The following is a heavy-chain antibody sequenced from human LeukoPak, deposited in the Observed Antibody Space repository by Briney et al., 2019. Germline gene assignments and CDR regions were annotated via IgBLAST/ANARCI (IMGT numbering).Heavy chain of an antibody. D-gene: IGHD4-23*01. V-gene: IGHV3-48*03. CDR2: ISSTSSTI. CDR3: AMSMTTVARFDY. J-gene: IGHJ4*02. CDR1: GFTFSSYE. Sequence: GGSLRLSCGASGFTFSSYEMNWVRQAPGKGLEWVSYISSTSSTIKYADSVKGRFTISRDNAKNSLYLQMNSLRDEDTAVYYCAMSMTTVARFDYWGQGTLVTVSS.